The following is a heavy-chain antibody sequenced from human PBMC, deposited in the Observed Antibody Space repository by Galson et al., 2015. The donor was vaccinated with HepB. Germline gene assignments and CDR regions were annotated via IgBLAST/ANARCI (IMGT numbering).Heavy chain of an antibody. Sequence: SVKVSCKASGYTFTSYGISWVRQAPGQGLEWMGWISAYNGNTNYAQKLQGRVTMTTDTSTSTAYMELRSLRSDDTAVYYCARAQKDDSSGYGRLDYYYYGMDVWGQGTTVTVSS. CDR2: ISAYNGNT. J-gene: IGHJ6*02. V-gene: IGHV1-18*04. CDR3: ARAQKDDSSGYGRLDYYYYGMDV. D-gene: IGHD3-22*01. CDR1: GYTFTSYG.